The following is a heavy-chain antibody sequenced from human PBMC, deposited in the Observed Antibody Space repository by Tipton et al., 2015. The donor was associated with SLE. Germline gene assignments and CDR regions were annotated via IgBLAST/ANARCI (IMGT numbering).Heavy chain of an antibody. Sequence: LRLSCAVYGGSFSGYYWSWIRQPPGKGLEWIGEINHSGSTNYNPSLKSRVTISVDTSKNQFSLKLSSVTAADTAVYYCARGSEVTGSGDYWGQGTLVTVSS. CDR1: GGSFSGYY. J-gene: IGHJ4*02. CDR3: ARGSEVTGSGDY. D-gene: IGHD1-26*01. CDR2: INHSGST. V-gene: IGHV4-34*01.